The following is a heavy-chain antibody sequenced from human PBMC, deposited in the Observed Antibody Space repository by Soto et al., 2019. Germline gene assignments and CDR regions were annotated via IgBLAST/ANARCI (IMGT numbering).Heavy chain of an antibody. J-gene: IGHJ3*02. D-gene: IGHD2-2*01. V-gene: IGHV3-53*01. Sequence: PGGSLRLSCEVSGFSVTANYMSWVRQTPGKGLEWVSVIFSGGATDYIDSVKGRFTTSRDNAKNSLYLQMNSLSAEDTAVYYCARVLGCSSTSCYHDAFDIWGQGTMVTVSS. CDR1: GFSVTANY. CDR3: ARVLGCSSTSCYHDAFDI. CDR2: IFSGGAT.